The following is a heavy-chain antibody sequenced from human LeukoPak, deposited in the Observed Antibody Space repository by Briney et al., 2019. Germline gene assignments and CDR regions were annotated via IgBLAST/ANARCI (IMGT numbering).Heavy chain of an antibody. CDR2: ISSSSSYI. J-gene: IGHJ3*02. V-gene: IGHV3-21*04. D-gene: IGHD3-22*01. CDR1: GFTVSSNY. CDR3: ASRDYYDSSGYNDAFDI. Sequence: PGGSLRLSCAASGFTVSSNYMSWVRQAPGKGLEWVSSISSSSSYIYYADSVKGRFTISRDNAKNTLYLQMNSLRAEDTAVYYCASRDYYDSSGYNDAFDIWGQGTMVTVSS.